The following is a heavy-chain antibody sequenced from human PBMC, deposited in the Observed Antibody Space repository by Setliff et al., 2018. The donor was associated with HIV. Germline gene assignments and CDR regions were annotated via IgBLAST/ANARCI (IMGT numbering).Heavy chain of an antibody. CDR2: VSVYNGNT. CDR3: ATPGVGAGAFDI. CDR1: GYSFTFYG. V-gene: IGHV1-18*04. D-gene: IGHD3-10*01. J-gene: IGHJ3*02. Sequence: ASVKVSCKASGYSFTFYGLHWVRQAPRQGLEWMGWVSVYNGNTKYAENFQDRLTLTTDASTGTGFMELRGLRSDDTAVYYCATPGVGAGAFDIWGRGTMVTVSS.